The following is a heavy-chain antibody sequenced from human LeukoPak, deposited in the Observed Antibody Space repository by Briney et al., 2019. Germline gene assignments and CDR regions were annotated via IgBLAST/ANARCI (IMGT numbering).Heavy chain of an antibody. CDR2: INHSGST. D-gene: IGHD2-15*01. V-gene: IGHV4-34*01. J-gene: IGHJ4*02. CDR3: ARLVCGGGSCPAEFDY. Sequence: SETLSLTCAVYGGSFSGYYWSWIRQPPGKGLEWIGEINHSGSTNYNPSLKSRVTISIDMSKNQFSLKLSSVTATDTAVYYCARLVCGGGSCPAEFDYWGQGTLVTVSS. CDR1: GGSFSGYY.